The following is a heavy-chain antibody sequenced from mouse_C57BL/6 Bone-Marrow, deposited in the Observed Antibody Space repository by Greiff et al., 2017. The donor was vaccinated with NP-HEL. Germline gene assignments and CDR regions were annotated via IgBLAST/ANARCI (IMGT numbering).Heavy chain of an antibody. CDR3: AREVTTVVAPRL. D-gene: IGHD1-1*01. CDR2: ISDGGSYT. J-gene: IGHJ3*01. CDR1: GFTFSSYA. Sequence: EVMLVESGGGLVKPGGSLKLSCAASGFTFSSYAMSWVRQTPEKRLEWVATISDGGSYTYYPDNVKGRFTISRDNAKNNLYLQMSHLKSEDTAMYYCAREVTTVVAPRLGGQGTLVTVSA. V-gene: IGHV5-4*01.